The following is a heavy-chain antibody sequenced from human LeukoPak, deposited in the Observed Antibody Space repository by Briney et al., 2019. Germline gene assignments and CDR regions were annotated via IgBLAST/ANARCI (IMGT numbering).Heavy chain of an antibody. Sequence: GGSLRLSCAASGFTFDDYGMSWVRQAPGKGLEWVSGINWNGGSTGYADSVKGRFTISRDNSKNTLYLQMGSLRAEDMAVYYCARVNGIWAFDIWGQGTMVTVSS. CDR2: INWNGGST. D-gene: IGHD1-26*01. V-gene: IGHV3-20*04. CDR1: GFTFDDYG. CDR3: ARVNGIWAFDI. J-gene: IGHJ3*02.